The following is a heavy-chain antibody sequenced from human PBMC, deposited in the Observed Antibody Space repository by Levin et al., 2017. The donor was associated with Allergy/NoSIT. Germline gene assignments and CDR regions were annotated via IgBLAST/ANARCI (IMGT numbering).Heavy chain of an antibody. Sequence: ESLKISCTVSGGSISSSSYYWGWIRQPPGKGLEWIGSIYYSGSTYYNPSLKSRVTISVDTSKNQFSLKLSSVTAADTAVYYCARDTAAAGTAFDYWGQGTLVTVSS. CDR3: ARDTAAAGTAFDY. CDR1: GGSISSSSYY. CDR2: IYYSGST. D-gene: IGHD6-13*01. V-gene: IGHV4-39*07. J-gene: IGHJ4*02.